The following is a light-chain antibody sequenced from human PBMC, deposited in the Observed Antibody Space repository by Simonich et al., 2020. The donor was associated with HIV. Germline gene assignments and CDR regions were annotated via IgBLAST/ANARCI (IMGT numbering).Light chain of an antibody. Sequence: DIVMTQSPDSLAVSLGERATINCKSSQSLLYSSNNKNYLAWYQQKPGQPPKLLIYWASTRKAGVPDRISGRGCGTDFTLTISSLQAEDVAVYYCQQYYDSPYTFGQGTKLEIK. CDR1: QSLLYSSNNKNY. CDR3: QQYYDSPYT. CDR2: WAS. V-gene: IGKV4-1*01. J-gene: IGKJ2*01.